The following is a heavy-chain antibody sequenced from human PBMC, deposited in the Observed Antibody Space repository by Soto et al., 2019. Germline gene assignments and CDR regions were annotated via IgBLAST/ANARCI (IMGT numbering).Heavy chain of an antibody. CDR1: GGSISSSSYY. Sequence: SETLSLTCTVSGGSISSSSYYWGWIRQPPGKGLEWIGSIYYSGSTYYNPSLKSRVTISVDTSKNQFSLELSSLRSEDTAVYYCARASSYSSSWYDWGQGTLVTVSS. CDR3: ARASSYSSSWYD. D-gene: IGHD6-13*01. CDR2: IYYSGST. J-gene: IGHJ4*02. V-gene: IGHV4-39*07.